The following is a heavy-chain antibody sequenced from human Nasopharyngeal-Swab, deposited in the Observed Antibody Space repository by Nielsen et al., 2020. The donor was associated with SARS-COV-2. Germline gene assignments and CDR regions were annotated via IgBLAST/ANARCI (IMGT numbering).Heavy chain of an antibody. CDR1: GFTFSSYW. D-gene: IGHD3-3*01. CDR3: ARGRDFWSGYYLDY. J-gene: IGHJ4*02. V-gene: IGHV3-7*04. Sequence: GESLKISCAASGFTFSSYWMSWVRQAPGKGLEWVANIKQDGSEKCYVDSVKGRFTISRDNAKNSLYLQMNSLRAEDTAVYYCARGRDFWSGYYLDYWGQGTLVTVSS. CDR2: IKQDGSEK.